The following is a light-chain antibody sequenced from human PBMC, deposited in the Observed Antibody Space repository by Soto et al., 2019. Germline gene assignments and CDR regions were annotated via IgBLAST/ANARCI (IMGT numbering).Light chain of an antibody. V-gene: IGLV2-14*03. J-gene: IGLJ3*02. Sequence: QSVLTQPASVSGSPGQSISISCTGTNSDIGTHNSVSWYRQHPGKAPKLIIYGVSKRPSGISNRFSGSKSANTASLTISGLQADDEADYFCASNTPTWVFGGGTKLTVL. CDR1: NSDIGTHNS. CDR2: GVS. CDR3: ASNTPTWV.